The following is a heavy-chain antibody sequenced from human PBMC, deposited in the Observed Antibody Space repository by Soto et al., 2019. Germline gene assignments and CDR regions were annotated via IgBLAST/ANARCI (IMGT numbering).Heavy chain of an antibody. CDR2: ISYDGRHT. J-gene: IGHJ6*02. V-gene: IGHV3-30*03. D-gene: IGHD2-15*01. CDR3: ARDPRHCSGGSCYFCLYHYGMDV. CDR1: AFTAGDYG. Sequence: GGSMRLSCAPSAFTAGDYGIHWVRHAPGKGLEWVGVISYDGRHTYYADSMKGRGILPRDNSHNPMYLQIDRLRIEDTAVYYCARDPRHCSGGSCYFCLYHYGMDVWGQGTTVTVSS.